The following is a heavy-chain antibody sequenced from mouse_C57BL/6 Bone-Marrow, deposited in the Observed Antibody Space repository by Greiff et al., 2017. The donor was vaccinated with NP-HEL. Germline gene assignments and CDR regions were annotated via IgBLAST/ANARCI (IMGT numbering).Heavy chain of an antibody. D-gene: IGHD2-10*01. CDR1: GFSLTSYG. CDR2: IWSGGST. CDR3: ASLLWSARDYYLDY. Sequence: QVQLKQSGPGLVQPSQSLSITCTVSGFSLTSYGVHWVRQSPGKGLEWLGVIWSGGSTDYNAAFISRLSISKDNSKSQVFFKMNSLQADDTAIYYCASLLWSARDYYLDYWGQGTTLTVSS. V-gene: IGHV2-2*01. J-gene: IGHJ2*01.